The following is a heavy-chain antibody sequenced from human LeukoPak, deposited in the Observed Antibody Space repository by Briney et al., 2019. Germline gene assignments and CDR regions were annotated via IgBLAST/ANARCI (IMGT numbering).Heavy chain of an antibody. D-gene: IGHD6-19*01. Sequence: GASVKVSCKASGGTFSSYAISWVRLAPGQGLEWMGGIIPIFGTANYAQKFQGRVTITADESTSTAYMELSSLRSEDTAVYYCARDREAVALFIFDYWGQGTLVTVSS. V-gene: IGHV1-69*13. CDR1: GGTFSSYA. CDR2: IIPIFGTA. CDR3: ARDREAVALFIFDY. J-gene: IGHJ4*02.